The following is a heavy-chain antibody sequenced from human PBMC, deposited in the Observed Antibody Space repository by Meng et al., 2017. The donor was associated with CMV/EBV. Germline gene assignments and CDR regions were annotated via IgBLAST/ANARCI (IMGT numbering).Heavy chain of an antibody. CDR3: ARAYLTRPYGMDV. J-gene: IGHJ6*02. V-gene: IGHV1-2*02. CDR1: GYTFTGYY. Sequence: ASVKVSCKASGYTFTGYYMHWVRQAPGQGLEWMGWINPNSGGTNYAQKFQGRVTMTRDTSISTAYMEPSRLRSDDTAVYYCARAYLTRPYGMDVWGQGTTVTVSS. D-gene: IGHD4/OR15-4a*01. CDR2: INPNSGGT.